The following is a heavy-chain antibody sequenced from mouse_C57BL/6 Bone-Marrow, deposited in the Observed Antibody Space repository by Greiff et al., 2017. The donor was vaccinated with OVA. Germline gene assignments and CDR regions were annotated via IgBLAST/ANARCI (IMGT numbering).Heavy chain of an antibody. V-gene: IGHV1-64*01. CDR2: IYPNSGST. CDR1: GYTFTSYW. Sequence: VQLQQPGAELVKPGASVKLSCKASGYTFTSYWMHWVKQRPGQGLEWIGMIYPNSGSTNYNEKFKSKATLTVDKSSSTAYMQLSSLTSEDSAVYDCARQSVNCVDYGGRGTALTVTA. CDR3: ARQSVNCVDY. J-gene: IGHJ2*01. D-gene: IGHD1-3*01.